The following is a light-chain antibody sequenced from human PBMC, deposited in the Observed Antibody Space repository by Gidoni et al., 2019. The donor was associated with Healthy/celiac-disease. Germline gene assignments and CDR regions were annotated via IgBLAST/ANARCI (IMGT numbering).Light chain of an antibody. CDR3: QVWDSSLVV. J-gene: IGLJ2*01. V-gene: IGLV3-9*01. Sequence: SYALTQPLSVSVALGQTARITCGGNNIGSKNVHWYQQKPGQDPVLVIYRDSNRPSGIPERFSGSNSGNTATLTISRAQAGDEADYYCQVWDSSLVVFGGGTKLTVL. CDR1: NIGSKN. CDR2: RDS.